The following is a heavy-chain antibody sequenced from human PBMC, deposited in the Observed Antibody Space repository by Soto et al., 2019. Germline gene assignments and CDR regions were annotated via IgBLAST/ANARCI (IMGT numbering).Heavy chain of an antibody. CDR2: ISSSGTTT. D-gene: IGHD2-15*01. CDR3: ARRIWDPAVVAVATRGAFDV. Sequence: EVQLVESGGGLVQPGGSLRLSCAASGFTFRDYEMHWVRQAPGKGLQWVSYISSSGTTTYYSESVKGRFTISRDTAKNSLYLQLSGLRADDTAVYYCARRIWDPAVVAVATRGAFDVWGQGTMVSVSS. J-gene: IGHJ3*01. CDR1: GFTFRDYE. V-gene: IGHV3-48*03.